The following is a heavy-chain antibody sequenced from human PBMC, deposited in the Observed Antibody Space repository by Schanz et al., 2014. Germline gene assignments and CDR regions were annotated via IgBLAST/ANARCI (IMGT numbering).Heavy chain of an antibody. CDR3: ARDRRRYCSTASCLHDNWFDP. CDR2: INPNSGTT. Sequence: QVQVVQSGAEVKKPGASVKVSCKASGYTFTDYGVIWVRQAPGQGLEWMGWINPNSGTTNYAQKFQGWVTMTRDTSISTAYMELSRLKSDDTAVYYCARDRRRYCSTASCLHDNWFDPWGQGTLVIVSS. CDR1: GYTFTDYG. J-gene: IGHJ5*02. D-gene: IGHD2-2*01. V-gene: IGHV1-2*04.